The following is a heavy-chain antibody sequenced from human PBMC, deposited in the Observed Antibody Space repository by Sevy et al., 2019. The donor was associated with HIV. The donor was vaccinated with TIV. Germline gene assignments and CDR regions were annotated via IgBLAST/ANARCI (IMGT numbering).Heavy chain of an antibody. CDR2: ISYIGST. Sequence: SETLSLTCTVSGGSVSSGNSYWSWIRQPPGKGLEWIGYISYIGSTNYNPSLKSRVIISVDTSKNQLSLRLSALTAADTAIYYCVRDRIAAAGGYFDYWGQGTLVTVSS. D-gene: IGHD6-13*01. CDR1: GGSVSSGNSY. CDR3: VRDRIAAAGGYFDY. V-gene: IGHV4-61*01. J-gene: IGHJ4*02.